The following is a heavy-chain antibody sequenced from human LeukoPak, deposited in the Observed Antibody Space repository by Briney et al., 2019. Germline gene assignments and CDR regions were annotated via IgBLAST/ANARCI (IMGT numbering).Heavy chain of an antibody. CDR3: ARGPRIVVVPAASHFDI. V-gene: IGHV1-18*01. J-gene: IGHJ3*02. CDR1: GYTFSGTGW. Sequence: ASVKVSCTASGYTFSGTGWYLYWLRQAPGQGLEWMGWISAYNGNTNYAQKLQGRVTMTTDTSTSTAYMELRSLRSDDTAVYYCARGPRIVVVPAASHFDIWAKGQWSPSLQ. D-gene: IGHD2-2*01. CDR2: ISAYNGNT.